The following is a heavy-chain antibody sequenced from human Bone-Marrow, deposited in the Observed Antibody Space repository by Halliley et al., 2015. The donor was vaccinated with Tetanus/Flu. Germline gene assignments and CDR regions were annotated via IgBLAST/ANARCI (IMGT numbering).Heavy chain of an antibody. CDR3: ARERAGDRGGYYLDS. J-gene: IGHJ5*01. V-gene: IGHV4-31*02. D-gene: IGHD3-22*01. CDR2: LHQSGST. Sequence: LGDLHQSGSTSHPPPPRSRLVISADTSDNRFSLRLSSVTAADTAVYYCARERAGDRGGYYLDSWGQGILVTVSS.